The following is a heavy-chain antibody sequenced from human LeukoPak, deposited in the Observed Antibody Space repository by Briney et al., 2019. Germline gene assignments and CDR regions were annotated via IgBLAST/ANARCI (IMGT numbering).Heavy chain of an antibody. CDR1: GGTFSNYA. J-gene: IGHJ1*01. D-gene: IGHD6-19*01. CDR3: ARILSSSWYEYFHH. CDR2: IIPIFGTA. V-gene: IGHV1-69*13. Sequence: ASVKVSCKASGGTFSNYAISWVRQAPGQGLEWMGAIIPIFGTANYAQKFQGRVTITADESTSTAYMELSSLRSEDTAVYYCARILSSSWYEYFHHWGQGTLVTVSS.